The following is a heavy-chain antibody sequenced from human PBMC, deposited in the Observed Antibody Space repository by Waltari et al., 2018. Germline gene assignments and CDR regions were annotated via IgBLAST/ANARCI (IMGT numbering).Heavy chain of an antibody. CDR2: IYPGDSDT. CDR1: GYTFTSSW. Sequence: EVQLVQSGAELKKPGESLNISCKGSGYTFTSSWIAWVRQMPGKGLEWMGMIYPGDSDTRYIPSLRGQITMSVDKSISTAYMQWASLKASDTAMYFCARLAYSHYGMDVWGQGTTVTVSS. D-gene: IGHD2-15*01. J-gene: IGHJ6*02. CDR3: ARLAYSHYGMDV. V-gene: IGHV5-51*03.